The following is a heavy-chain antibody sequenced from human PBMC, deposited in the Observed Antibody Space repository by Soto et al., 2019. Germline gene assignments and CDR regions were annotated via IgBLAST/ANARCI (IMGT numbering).Heavy chain of an antibody. J-gene: IGHJ4*02. CDR2: ISGSGGST. CDR3: AKDYDFWSGYYHGY. V-gene: IGHV3-23*01. D-gene: IGHD3-3*01. Sequence: GGSLRLSCAASGFTFSSYAMSWVRQAPGKGLEWVSAISGSGGSTYYADSVKGRFTISRDNSKNTLYLQMNSLRAEDTAVYYCAKDYDFWSGYYHGYWGQGTLVTVSS. CDR1: GFTFSSYA.